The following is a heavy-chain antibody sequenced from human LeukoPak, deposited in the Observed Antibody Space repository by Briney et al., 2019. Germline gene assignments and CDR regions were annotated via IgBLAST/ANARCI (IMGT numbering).Heavy chain of an antibody. CDR2: IKQDGSEK. CDR3: AKDRGGATLRIHGGFDI. Sequence: SGGSLRLSCAASGFTFSSYWMSWVRQAPGKGLEWVANIKQDGSEKYYVDSVKGRFTISRDNSKNTLYLQMNSLRAEDTAVYYCAKDRGGATLRIHGGFDIWGQGTMVTVSS. CDR1: GFTFSSYW. D-gene: IGHD1-26*01. V-gene: IGHV3-7*03. J-gene: IGHJ3*02.